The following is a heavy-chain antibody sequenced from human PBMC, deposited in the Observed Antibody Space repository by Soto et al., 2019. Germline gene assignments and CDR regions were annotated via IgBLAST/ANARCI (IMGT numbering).Heavy chain of an antibody. Sequence: SVKVSCKASGGTFSSYAISWVRQAPGQGLEWMGGIIPIFGTANYAQKFQGRVTITADESTSTAYMELSSLRSEDTAVYYCARKEKLRVAAAESYYYYGMDVWGQ. J-gene: IGHJ6*02. D-gene: IGHD6-13*01. CDR1: GGTFSSYA. CDR3: ARKEKLRVAAAESYYYYGMDV. V-gene: IGHV1-69*13. CDR2: IIPIFGTA.